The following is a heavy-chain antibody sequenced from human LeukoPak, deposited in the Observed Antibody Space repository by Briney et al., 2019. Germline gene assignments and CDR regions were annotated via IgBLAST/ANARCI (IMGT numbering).Heavy chain of an antibody. J-gene: IGHJ3*02. V-gene: IGHV3-33*01. CDR2: IWYDGSNK. CDR1: GFTFSSYG. CDR3: ARGFLYCSGGSCFPDAFDI. D-gene: IGHD2-15*01. Sequence: PGGSLRLSCAASGFTFSSYGMHWVRQAPGKGLEWVAVIWYDGSNKYYADSVKGRFTISRDNSKNTLYLQMNSLRAEDTAVYYCARGFLYCSGGSCFPDAFDIWGQGTMVTASS.